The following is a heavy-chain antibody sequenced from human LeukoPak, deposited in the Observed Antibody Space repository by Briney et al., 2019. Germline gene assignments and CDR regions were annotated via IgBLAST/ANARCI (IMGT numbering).Heavy chain of an antibody. J-gene: IGHJ6*03. V-gene: IGHV3-64*01. CDR1: GFTLSNHA. D-gene: IGHD3-10*01. CDR3: ARSYASGIHYMDV. Sequence: GGSLRLPCAASGFTLSNHAMHWVRQGPGKGLEYVSAISLTGDSTYYANSVKGRFTISRDDSKNTLYLQMGSLQTEDMAVYYCARSYASGIHYMDVWGKGSTVTVSS. CDR2: ISLTGDST.